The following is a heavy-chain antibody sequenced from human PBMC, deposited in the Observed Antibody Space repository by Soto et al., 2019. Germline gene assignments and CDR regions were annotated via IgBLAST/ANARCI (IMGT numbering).Heavy chain of an antibody. CDR3: ARDRLPMVVVVMGWFDP. V-gene: IGHV3-11*01. CDR1: GFSFRDYY. D-gene: IGHD3-22*01. CDR2: ISGSGNTI. J-gene: IGHJ5*02. Sequence: QVQLVESGGALVKPGGSLRLSCAASGFSFRDYYMSWIRQAPGKGLEWISYISGSGNTIYYAHSVKGRFIISRDNAKNSLFLPINSLGADDTAVYYCARDRLPMVVVVMGWFDPWGQGTLVTVSS.